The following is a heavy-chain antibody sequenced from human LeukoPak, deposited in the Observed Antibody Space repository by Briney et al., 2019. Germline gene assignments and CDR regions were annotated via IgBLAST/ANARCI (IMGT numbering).Heavy chain of an antibody. V-gene: IGHV4-59*01. CDR1: GGSISSYY. J-gene: IGHJ3*02. CDR2: LYYSGST. D-gene: IGHD3-10*01. CDR3: ARGGSGISNAFDI. Sequence: SETLSLTCSASGGSISSYYWSWIRQPPGKGLGWIGYLYYSGSTNSNPSLKSRVTMSVDTSKNQFSLKLRSVTAADTAVYYCARGGSGISNAFDIWGQGTMVTVSS.